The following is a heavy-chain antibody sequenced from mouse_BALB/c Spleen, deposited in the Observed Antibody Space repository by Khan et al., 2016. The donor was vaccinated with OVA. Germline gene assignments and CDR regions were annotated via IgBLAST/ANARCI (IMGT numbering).Heavy chain of an antibody. CDR1: GYDFTSYW. CDR3: TRAGYGAFVY. Sequence: VQLKQSGTVLSRPGTSVRMSCKASGYDFTSYWIHWVKQRPGQGLEWIGGIFPEKGETYFNQKFTGKAKLTAVTSDSTGYMELSRLTNEDSAVYDCTRAGYGAFVYWGQGTLVTVSA. J-gene: IGHJ3*01. CDR2: IFPEKGET. D-gene: IGHD2-2*01. V-gene: IGHV1-5*01.